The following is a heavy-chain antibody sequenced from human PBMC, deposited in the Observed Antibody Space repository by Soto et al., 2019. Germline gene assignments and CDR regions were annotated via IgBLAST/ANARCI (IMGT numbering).Heavy chain of an antibody. V-gene: IGHV4-31*03. Sequence: SETLSLTCTVSGGSISSGGYYWSWIRQHPGKGLEWIGYIYYSGSTYYNPSLKSRVTISVDTSKNQFSLKLSSVTAADTAVYYCARDPGVVPAATYYYGMDVWGKGTTVTVSS. J-gene: IGHJ6*04. CDR3: ARDPGVVPAATYYYGMDV. CDR2: IYYSGST. CDR1: GGSISSGGYY. D-gene: IGHD2-2*01.